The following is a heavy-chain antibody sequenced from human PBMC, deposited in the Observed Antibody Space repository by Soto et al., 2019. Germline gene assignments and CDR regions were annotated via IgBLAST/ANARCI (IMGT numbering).Heavy chain of an antibody. V-gene: IGHV4-30-4*02. D-gene: IGHD6-19*01. CDR2: IYYSGST. CDR1: GGSISSGDYY. CDR3: AREGTSSGWYGDWFDP. J-gene: IGHJ5*02. Sequence: PSETLSLTCTVSGGSISSGDYYWSWIRQPPGKGLEWIGYIYYSGSTYYNPSLKSRVTISVDTSKNQFSLKLSSVTAADTAVYYCAREGTSSGWYGDWFDPWGQGTLVTVSS.